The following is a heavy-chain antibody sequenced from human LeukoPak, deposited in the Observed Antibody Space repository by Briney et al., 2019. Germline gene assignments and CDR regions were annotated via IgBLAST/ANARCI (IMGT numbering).Heavy chain of an antibody. D-gene: IGHD6-19*01. CDR1: GVSISGYY. CDR3: AYGSGSYYFDY. J-gene: IGHJ4*02. Sequence: SETLSLTCTVSGVSISGYYWSWIRQPPGKGLEWIGYISGSTKYNPSLKSRVTISVDTSKNQFSLKLSSVTAADTAVYYCAYGSGSYYFDYWGQGTLVTVSS. CDR2: ISGST. V-gene: IGHV4-59*01.